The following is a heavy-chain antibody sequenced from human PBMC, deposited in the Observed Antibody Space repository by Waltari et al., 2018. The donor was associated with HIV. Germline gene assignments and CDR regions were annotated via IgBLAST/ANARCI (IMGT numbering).Heavy chain of an antibody. V-gene: IGHV4-34*01. CDR3: ARAYNSGPTPHNYYYYGIDV. D-gene: IGHD3-22*01. Sequence: QWGSGQLRPSNTLSLTCAVYGGSFKGYFWNWVRRAPGRGLGWIDDGNHRGDTKYSPSLSGRVALSVDTSKNQFSLRLTSLTAADSATYYCARAYNSGPTPHNYYYYGIDVWGRGTTVVVSS. CDR1: GGSFKGYF. CDR2: GNHRGDT. J-gene: IGHJ6*02.